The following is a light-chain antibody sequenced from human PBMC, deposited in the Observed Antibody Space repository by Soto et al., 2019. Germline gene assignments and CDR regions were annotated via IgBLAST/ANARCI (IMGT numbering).Light chain of an antibody. CDR1: SSDIGGYNY. CDR2: DVA. J-gene: IGLJ1*01. V-gene: IGLV2-14*03. CDR3: SSYTGASALDV. Sequence: QSVLTQPASVSGSPGQSITISCTGTSSDIGGYNYVAWYQQQLGKAPKLIIYDVAVRPSGVSKRVSGSKSGNTASLAISGLQAEDEAHYYCSSYTGASALDVFGTGTKVTVL.